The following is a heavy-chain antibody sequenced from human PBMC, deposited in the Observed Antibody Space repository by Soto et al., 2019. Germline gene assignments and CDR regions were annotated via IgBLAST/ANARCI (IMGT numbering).Heavy chain of an antibody. CDR3: ASKGELLLSYFDYYGMDV. Sequence: SETLSLTCAVYGGSFSGYYWSWIRQPPGKGLEWIGEINHSGSTNYNPSLKSRVTISVDTSKNQFSLKLSSVAAADTAVYYCASKGELLLSYFDYYGMDVWGQGTTVTVSS. CDR2: INHSGST. V-gene: IGHV4-34*01. CDR1: GGSFSGYY. J-gene: IGHJ6*02. D-gene: IGHD1-26*01.